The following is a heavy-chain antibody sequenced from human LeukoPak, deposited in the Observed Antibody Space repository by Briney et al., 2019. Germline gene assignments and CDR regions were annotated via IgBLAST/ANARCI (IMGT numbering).Heavy chain of an antibody. CDR3: ARADGYCSSTSCRFWFGELYGPFDY. V-gene: IGHV1-69*13. J-gene: IGHJ4*02. D-gene: IGHD2-2*03. Sequence: GASVKVSCKASGGTFSSYAISWVRQAPGQGLEWMGGIIPIFGTANYAQKFQGRVTITADESTSTAYMELSSLRSEDTAVYYCARADGYCSSTSCRFWFGELYGPFDYWGQGTLVTVSS. CDR2: IIPIFGTA. CDR1: GGTFSSYA.